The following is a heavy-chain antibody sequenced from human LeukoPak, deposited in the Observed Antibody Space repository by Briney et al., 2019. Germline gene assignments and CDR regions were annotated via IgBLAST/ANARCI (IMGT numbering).Heavy chain of an antibody. D-gene: IGHD3-16*01. V-gene: IGHV3-21*01. Sequence: PGGSLRLSCSASGFTFSDYDMTWVRQAPGKGLEWVSSISGLSSHIYYGDSVKGRFSISRDNAKNSLYLQMNSLGAEDTAVYYCGRAFPPLRTSSAGDLWGQGTLVTVPS. CDR2: ISGLSSHI. CDR1: GFTFSDYD. J-gene: IGHJ4*02. CDR3: GRAFPPLRTSSAGDL.